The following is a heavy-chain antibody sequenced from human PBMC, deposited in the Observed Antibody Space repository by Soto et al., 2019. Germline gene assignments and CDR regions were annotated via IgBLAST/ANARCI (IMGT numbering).Heavy chain of an antibody. D-gene: IGHD3-3*01. CDR2: ISAYNGNT. J-gene: IGHJ6*02. CDR1: GYTFTSYG. V-gene: IGHV1-18*01. Sequence: ASVKLSCKASGYTFTSYGISWGRQAPGQGLEWMGWISAYNGNTNYAQKLQGRVTMTTDTSTSTAYMELRSLRADDTAVYYCARDGGSITIFGVVIGFYYYYGMDVWGQGTTVTVSS. CDR3: ARDGGSITIFGVVIGFYYYYGMDV.